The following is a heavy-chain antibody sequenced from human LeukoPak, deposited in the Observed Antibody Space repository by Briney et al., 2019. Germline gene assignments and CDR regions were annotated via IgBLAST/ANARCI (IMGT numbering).Heavy chain of an antibody. V-gene: IGHV4-34*01. D-gene: IGHD3-10*01. J-gene: IGHJ5*02. CDR2: INHSGST. CDR1: GGSFSGYY. Sequence: SETLSLTCAVYGGSFSGYYWSWIRQPPGKGLEWIGEINHSGSTNYNPSPKSRVTISVDTSKNQFSLKLSSVTAADTAVYYCARAPQLLWFGELLFGGFDPWGQGTLVTVSS. CDR3: ARAPQLLWFGELLFGGFDP.